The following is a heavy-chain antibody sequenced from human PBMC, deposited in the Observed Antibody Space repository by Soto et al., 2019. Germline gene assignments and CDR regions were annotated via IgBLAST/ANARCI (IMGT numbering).Heavy chain of an antibody. CDR1: GGSISSGGYY. D-gene: IGHD3-16*02. CDR2: IYYSGST. V-gene: IGHV4-31*03. CDR3: ARSLGQLSPHYFDY. Sequence: SETLSLTCTVSGGSISSGGYYWSWIRQHPGKGLEWIGYIYYSGSTYYNPSLKSRVTISVDTSKNQFSLKLSSVTAADTAVYFCARSLGQLSPHYFDYWGQGTLVTVSS. J-gene: IGHJ4*02.